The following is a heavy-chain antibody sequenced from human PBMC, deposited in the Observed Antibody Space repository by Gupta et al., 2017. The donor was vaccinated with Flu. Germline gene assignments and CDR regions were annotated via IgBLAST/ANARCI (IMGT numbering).Heavy chain of an antibody. CDR3: ASSTGYSSSPTDY. Sequence: EVQLVESGGGLVQPGGSLRLSCAASGFPFSSYWMHWVRQAPGKGLVWVSRINSDGSSTSYADSVKGRFTISRDNAKNTLYLQMNSLGAEDTAVYYCASSTGYSSSPTDYWGQGTLVTVSS. V-gene: IGHV3-74*01. CDR1: GFPFSSYW. CDR2: INSDGSST. D-gene: IGHD6-6*01. J-gene: IGHJ4*02.